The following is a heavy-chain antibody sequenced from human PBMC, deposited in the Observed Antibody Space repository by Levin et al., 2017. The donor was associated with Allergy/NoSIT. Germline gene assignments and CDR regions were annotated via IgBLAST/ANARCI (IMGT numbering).Heavy chain of an antibody. CDR2: ISSTGSTI. CDR3: ARQLGNFWSCYNYFDY. V-gene: IGHV3-48*03. J-gene: IGHJ4*02. CDR1: GFTFSSYE. Sequence: GESLKISCAASGFTFSSYEMNWVRRAPGKGLEWVSYISSTGSTIYSADSVKGRFTISRDHAKNSLYLHMNSLRAEDTAVYYCARQLGNFWSCYNYFDYWGQGTLVTVSS. D-gene: IGHD3-3*01.